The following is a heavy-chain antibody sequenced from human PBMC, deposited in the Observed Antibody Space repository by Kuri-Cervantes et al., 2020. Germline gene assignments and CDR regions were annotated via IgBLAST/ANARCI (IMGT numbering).Heavy chain of an antibody. CDR2: ITSGSSAI. J-gene: IGHJ4*02. D-gene: IGHD6-19*01. CDR1: GFTFDDYA. CDR3: TSGWSNPFDY. V-gene: IGHV3-48*02. Sequence: ETLSLTCAASGFTFDDYAMHWVRQAPGKGLYWVSYITSGSSAIYYADSVKGRFTISRDNAKNSLYLQMNSLRDEDTAVYYCTSGWSNPFDYWGQGTLVTVSS.